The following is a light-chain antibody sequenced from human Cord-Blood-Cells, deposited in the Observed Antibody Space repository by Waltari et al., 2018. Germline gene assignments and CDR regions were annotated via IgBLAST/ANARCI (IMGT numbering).Light chain of an antibody. J-gene: IGKJ5*01. V-gene: IGKV1-13*02. CDR3: QQFNSYPIT. CDR2: DAS. Sequence: IQLTQSPSSLSVSVGDRVTITCRASQAISSALAWYQQKPGKAPKLLIYDASSLESGVPSRFSGSGSGTDFTLTHSSLQPEDFATYCCQQFNSYPITFGQVTRLEIK. CDR1: QAISSA.